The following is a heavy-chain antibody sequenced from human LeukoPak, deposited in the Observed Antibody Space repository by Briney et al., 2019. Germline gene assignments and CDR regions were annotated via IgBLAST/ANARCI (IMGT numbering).Heavy chain of an antibody. Sequence: SETLSLTCTVSGGSMSSYYWSWIRQPPGKGLEWIGYIYYSGSTKYNPSFKSRVTISVDTSKNQFSLKLSSVTAADTAVYYCARGARAGYNLEPFDYWGQGTLVTVSS. CDR2: IYYSGST. J-gene: IGHJ4*02. V-gene: IGHV4-59*08. D-gene: IGHD5-24*01. CDR1: GGSMSSYY. CDR3: ARGARAGYNLEPFDY.